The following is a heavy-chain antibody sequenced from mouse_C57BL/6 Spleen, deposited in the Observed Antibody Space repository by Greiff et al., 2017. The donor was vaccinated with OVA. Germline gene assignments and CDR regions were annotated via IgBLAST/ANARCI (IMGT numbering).Heavy chain of an antibody. CDR3: AKTQITTVVAPGYFDV. Sequence: QVQLQQSGPGLVQPSQSLSITCTVSGFSLTSYGVHWVRQSPGKGLEWLGVIWRGGSTDYTAAFMSRLSITKDNTKSQVFLKMNSLQADDTAIYYCAKTQITTVVAPGYFDVWGTGTAVTGSS. D-gene: IGHD1-1*01. V-gene: IGHV2-5*01. J-gene: IGHJ1*03. CDR2: IWRGGST. CDR1: GFSLTSYG.